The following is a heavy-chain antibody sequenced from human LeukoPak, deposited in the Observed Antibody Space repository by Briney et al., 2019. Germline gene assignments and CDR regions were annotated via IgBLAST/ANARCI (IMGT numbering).Heavy chain of an antibody. D-gene: IGHD5-12*01. Sequence: ASVKVSCKASGYTFTGYYMHWVRQAPGQGLEWMGWINPNSGGTNYAQKFQGRVTMTTDTSTSTAYMELRSLRSDDTAVYYCARAPSHIVATILDVWGKGTTVTVSS. V-gene: IGHV1-2*02. CDR3: ARAPSHIVATILDV. J-gene: IGHJ6*04. CDR2: INPNSGGT. CDR1: GYTFTGYY.